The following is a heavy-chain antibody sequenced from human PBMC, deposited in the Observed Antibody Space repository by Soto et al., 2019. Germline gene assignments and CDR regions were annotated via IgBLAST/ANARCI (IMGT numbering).Heavy chain of an antibody. D-gene: IGHD5-12*01. V-gene: IGHV3-23*01. J-gene: IGHJ2*01. CDR3: AKAVSGYQWYFDL. CDR1: GLNFGSYA. Sequence: DVQLLESGGGLVQPGGSLRLSCAGSGLNFGSYAMSWVRQAPGKGLEWVSTVSGGGSNRYYADSVKGRLTISRDNSKNTMYLQMNSLRAEDTAIYYCAKAVSGYQWYFDLWGRGTLVTVSS. CDR2: VSGGGSNR.